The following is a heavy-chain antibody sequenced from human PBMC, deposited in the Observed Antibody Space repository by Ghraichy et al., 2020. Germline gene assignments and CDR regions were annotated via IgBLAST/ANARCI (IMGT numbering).Heavy chain of an antibody. V-gene: IGHV3-7*03. CDR1: GFTFSDYW. Sequence: LSLTCVASGFTFSDYWMQWVRQAPGKGLEWVANIRQDGNEKYYVDSVKGRFTISRDNARNSLYLQMNSLRAEDTAVYYCARQYFDSWGQGTLVTVSS. CDR3: ARQYFDS. J-gene: IGHJ4*02. CDR2: IRQDGNEK.